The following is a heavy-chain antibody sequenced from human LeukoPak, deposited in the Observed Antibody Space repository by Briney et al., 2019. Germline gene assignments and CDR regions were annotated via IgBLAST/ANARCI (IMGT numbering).Heavy chain of an antibody. CDR3: AELGITMIEGV. V-gene: IGHV3-48*03. D-gene: IGHD3-22*01. CDR1: GFTFSSYE. CDR2: ISSGGSTI. J-gene: IGHJ6*04. Sequence: GGSLRLSCAASGFTFSSYEMNWVRQAPGKGLEWVSYISSGGSTIYYADSVKGRFTIPRDNAKNSLYLQMNSLRAEDTAVYYCAELGITMIEGVWGKGTTVTISS.